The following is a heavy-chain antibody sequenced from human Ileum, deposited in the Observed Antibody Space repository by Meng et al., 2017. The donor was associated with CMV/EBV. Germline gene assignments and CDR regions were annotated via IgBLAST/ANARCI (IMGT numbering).Heavy chain of an antibody. CDR3: ARDSHYDFWTVAHS. J-gene: IGHJ4*02. CDR2: INPNSGDT. Sequence: ASVKVSCKASGYTLTGHWMHRVRQAPGQGLGWMGWINPNSGDTYYAQNFQSRVTMTRDTSISTAYMGLSRLRSDDTAVYYCARDSHYDFWTVAHSWGQGTLVTVSS. CDR1: GYTLTGHW. V-gene: IGHV1-2*02. D-gene: IGHD3-3*01.